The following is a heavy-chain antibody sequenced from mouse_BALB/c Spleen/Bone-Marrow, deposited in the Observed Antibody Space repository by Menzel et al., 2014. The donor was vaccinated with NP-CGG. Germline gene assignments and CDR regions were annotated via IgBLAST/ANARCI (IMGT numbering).Heavy chain of an antibody. D-gene: IGHD2-1*01. CDR1: GFSLTTYD. J-gene: IGHJ4*01. V-gene: IGHV2-2*01. CDR3: ARRNGNFRYYAMDY. Sequence: QVQLQQSGPGLVQPSQRLSITCTVSGFSLTTYDVVWVRQSPGKGLEWLGVIWSGGSTDYNAAFISRLSINKDNPKSQVFFKMNNLQAYDTAIYYCARRNGNFRYYAMDYWGQGTSVTVSS. CDR2: IWSGGST.